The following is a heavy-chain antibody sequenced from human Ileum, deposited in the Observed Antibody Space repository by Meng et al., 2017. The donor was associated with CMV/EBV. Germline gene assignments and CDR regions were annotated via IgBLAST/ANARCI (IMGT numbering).Heavy chain of an antibody. CDR1: GGSISRANW. CDR2: VYRGGNA. Sequence: QLQLQESGPGLVKPSGTLSLTCAVSGGSISRANWLTWVRQTPGKGLEWIGEVYRGGNAMYNPSLQSRLTISVDDSTNQVSLRLRSVTAADTAMYYCTTGSAYSPPGQFHQWGQGTLVTVSS. J-gene: IGHJ4*02. CDR3: TTGSAYSPPGQFHQ. V-gene: IGHV4-4*02. D-gene: IGHD3-22*01.